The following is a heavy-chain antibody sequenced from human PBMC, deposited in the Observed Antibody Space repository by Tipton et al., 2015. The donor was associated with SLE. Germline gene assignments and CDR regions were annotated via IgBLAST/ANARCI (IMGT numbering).Heavy chain of an antibody. CDR3: ASSLTTQALDAFDV. D-gene: IGHD4-17*01. CDR1: GVSISGRGYY. V-gene: IGHV4-31*03. J-gene: IGHJ3*01. CDR2: IFYSGYS. Sequence: TLSLTCTVSGVSISGRGYYWSWIRQQPGKGLEWMGYIFYSGYSYYNPSLKNRIVISSDTSKNQFSLNLTSVTAADTAVYYCASSLTTQALDAFDVWGQGTMVTVSS.